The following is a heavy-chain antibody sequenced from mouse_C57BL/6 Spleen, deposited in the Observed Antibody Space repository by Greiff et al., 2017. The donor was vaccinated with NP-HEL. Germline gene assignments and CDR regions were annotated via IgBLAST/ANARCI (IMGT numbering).Heavy chain of an antibody. J-gene: IGHJ1*03. Sequence: VKLQQPGAELVRPGSSVKLSCKASGYTFTSYWMHWVKQRPIQGLEWIGNIDPSDSETHYNQKFKDKATLTVDKSSSTAYMQLSSLTSEDSAVYYGAREGGFGGYFDVWGTGTTVTVSS. V-gene: IGHV1-52*01. CDR1: GYTFTSYW. CDR3: AREGGFGGYFDV. CDR2: IDPSDSET.